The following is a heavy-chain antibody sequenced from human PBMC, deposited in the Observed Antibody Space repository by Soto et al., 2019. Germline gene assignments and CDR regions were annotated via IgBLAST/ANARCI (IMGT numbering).Heavy chain of an antibody. V-gene: IGHV3-48*03. D-gene: IGHD3-9*01. J-gene: IGHJ6*02. Sequence: QPGGSLRLSCAASGFTFSSYAMSWVRQAPGKGLEWVSYISSSGSTIYYADSVKGRFTISRDNAKNSLYLQMNSLRAEDTAVYYCARGGYDILTGYYGLYYYGMDVWGQGTTVTVSS. CDR3: ARGGYDILTGYYGLYYYGMDV. CDR2: ISSSGSTI. CDR1: GFTFSSYA.